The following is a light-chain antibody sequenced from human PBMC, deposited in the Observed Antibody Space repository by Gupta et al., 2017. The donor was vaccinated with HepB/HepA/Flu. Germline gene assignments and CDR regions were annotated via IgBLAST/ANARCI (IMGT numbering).Light chain of an antibody. CDR1: QSVSSY. CDR3: QQRSNWPPI. V-gene: IGKV3-11*01. Sequence: EIVSTQSPATMSLSPGERATLSCRASQSVSSYLAWYQQQPGQAPRLLIYDASNRATGIPAMFSGSGSGTDFTLTISSLEPEDFAVYYCQQRSNWPPIFGQGTRLEIK. CDR2: DAS. J-gene: IGKJ5*01.